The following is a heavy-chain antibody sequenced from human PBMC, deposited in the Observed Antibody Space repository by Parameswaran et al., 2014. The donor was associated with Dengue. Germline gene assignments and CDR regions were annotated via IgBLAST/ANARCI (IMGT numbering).Heavy chain of an antibody. J-gene: IGHJ6*02. D-gene: IGHD5-24*01. CDR2: INWNGGST. V-gene: IGHV3-20*03. CDR3: ARVGKMATIPMDV. Sequence: WIRQPPGKGLEWVSGINWNGGSTGYADSVKGRFTISRDNAKNSLYLQMNSLRAEDTALYYCARVGKMATIPMDVWGQGTTVTVSS.